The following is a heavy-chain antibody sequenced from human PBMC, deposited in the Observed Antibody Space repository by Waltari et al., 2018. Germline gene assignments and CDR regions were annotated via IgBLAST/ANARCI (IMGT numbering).Heavy chain of an antibody. D-gene: IGHD3-22*01. CDR2: ISGSGGST. CDR3: AKMVRVTMIVVVTQEYYFDY. V-gene: IGHV3-23*04. J-gene: IGHJ4*02. CDR1: GFTFSSYA. Sequence: EVQLVESGGGLVQPGGSLRLSCAASGFTFSSYAMSWVRQAPGKGLEWVSAISGSGGSTYYADSVKGRFTISRDNSKNTLYLQMNSLRAEDTAVYYCAKMVRVTMIVVVTQEYYFDYWGQGTLVTVSS.